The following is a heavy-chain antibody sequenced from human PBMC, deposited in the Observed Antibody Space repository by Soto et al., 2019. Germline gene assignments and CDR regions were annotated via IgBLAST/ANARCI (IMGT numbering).Heavy chain of an antibody. CDR3: ARTRIRCSGGSCPDEFDY. V-gene: IGHV4-39*01. CDR2: IYYSGST. D-gene: IGHD2-15*01. J-gene: IGHJ4*02. Sequence: QLQLQESGPGLVKPSETLSLTCTVSGGSISSSSYYWGWIRQPPGKGLEWIGSIYYSGSTYYNPSLKSRVTISVDTSKNQFSLKLSSVTAADTAVYYCARTRIRCSGGSCPDEFDYWGQGTLVTVSS. CDR1: GGSISSSSYY.